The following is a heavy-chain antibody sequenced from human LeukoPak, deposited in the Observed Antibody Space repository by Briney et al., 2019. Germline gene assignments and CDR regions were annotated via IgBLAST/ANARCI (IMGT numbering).Heavy chain of an antibody. J-gene: IGHJ6*02. D-gene: IGHD3-3*01. Sequence: PGGSLRLSCAASGFTFSSYAMHWVRQAPGKGLEWVAVISYDGSNKYHADSVKGRFTISRDNSKNTMYLQMNSLRAEDTAVYYCARAGKGVVTPGDYYYGMDVWGQGTTVTVSS. CDR3: ARAGKGVVTPGDYYYGMDV. CDR2: ISYDGSNK. V-gene: IGHV3-30-3*01. CDR1: GFTFSSYA.